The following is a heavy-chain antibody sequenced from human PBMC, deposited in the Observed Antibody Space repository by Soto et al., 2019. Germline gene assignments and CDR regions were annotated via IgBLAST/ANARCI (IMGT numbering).Heavy chain of an antibody. CDR1: GGTFSSYT. J-gene: IGHJ4*02. CDR2: IIPILGIA. D-gene: IGHD4-17*01. V-gene: IGHV1-69*08. CDR3: ARDLRVTVTTN. Sequence: QVQLVQSGAEVKKPGSSVKVSCKASGGTFSSYTISWVRQAPGQGLEWMGRIIPILGIANYAQKFQGRVTITADKSTSTAYMELSSLRSEDTAVYYCARDLRVTVTTNWGQGTLVTVSS.